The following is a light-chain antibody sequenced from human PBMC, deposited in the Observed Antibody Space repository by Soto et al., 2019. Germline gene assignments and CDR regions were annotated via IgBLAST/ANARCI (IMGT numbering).Light chain of an antibody. CDR3: QQYNSNSRRT. CDR2: AAS. J-gene: IGKJ1*01. Sequence: DIQMTQSPSTLSASVGDRVTITCRASQSISSWLAWYQQKAGKAPKLLIYAASSLESGVPSRFSGSGSGTEFTLTISSLQPDDSATYYCQQYNSNSRRTFGPGTKVEMK. V-gene: IGKV1-5*01. CDR1: QSISSW.